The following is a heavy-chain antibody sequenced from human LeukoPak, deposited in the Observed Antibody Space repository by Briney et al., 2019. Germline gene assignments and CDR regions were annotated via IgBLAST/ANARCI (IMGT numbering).Heavy chain of an antibody. CDR3: ARSHIHGYSYGCGGGCDY. CDR1: GYTFTSYD. Sequence: ASVKVSCKASGYTFTSYDINWVRQATGQGLEWMGWMNPNSGNTGYAQKFQGRVTMTRNTSISTAYMELSSLRSEDTAVYYCARSHIHGYSYGCGGGCDYWGQGTLVTVSS. D-gene: IGHD5-18*01. CDR2: MNPNSGNT. V-gene: IGHV1-8*01. J-gene: IGHJ4*02.